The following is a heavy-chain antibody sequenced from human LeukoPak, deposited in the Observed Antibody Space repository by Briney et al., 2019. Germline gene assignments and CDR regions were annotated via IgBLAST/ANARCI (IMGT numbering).Heavy chain of an antibody. CDR2: IYRTGNT. Sequence: SETLSLTCAVSGGSINSSNWWSWVRQPPGKGLEWIGEIYRTGNTNYNPSLKSRVTISVDTSKNQFSLKLTSVTTADTAVYYCAGEDYFDSSGYASWRFDIWGQGTMVTVSS. D-gene: IGHD3-22*01. CDR3: AGEDYFDSSGYASWRFDI. V-gene: IGHV4-4*02. J-gene: IGHJ3*02. CDR1: GGSINSSNW.